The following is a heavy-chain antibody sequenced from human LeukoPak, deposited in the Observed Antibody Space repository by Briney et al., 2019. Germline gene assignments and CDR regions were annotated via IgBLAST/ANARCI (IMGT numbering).Heavy chain of an antibody. CDR2: TYYRSKWYN. J-gene: IGHJ4*02. Sequence: SQTLSLTCAISGDSASSNSAAWNWIRQSPSRGLEWLGRTYYRSKWYNDYAVSVKSRITINPDTSKNQFSLQLNSVTPEDTAVYYCARASNSSYCSSTSCFPSFDYWGQGTLVTVSS. CDR1: GDSASSNSAA. CDR3: ARASNSSYCSSTSCFPSFDY. V-gene: IGHV6-1*01. D-gene: IGHD2-2*01.